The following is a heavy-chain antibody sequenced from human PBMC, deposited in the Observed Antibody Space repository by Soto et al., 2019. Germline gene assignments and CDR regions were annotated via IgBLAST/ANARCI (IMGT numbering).Heavy chain of an antibody. CDR3: ARLAEQWPTQSPRGHFDY. CDR1: GYSFTSYW. V-gene: IGHV5-51*01. D-gene: IGHD6-19*01. Sequence: GESLKISCKGSGYSFTSYWIGWVRQMPGKGLEWMGIIYPGDSDTRYSPSFQGQVTISADKSISTAYLQWSSLKASDTAMYYCARLAEQWPTQSPRGHFDYWGQGTLVTVSS. CDR2: IYPGDSDT. J-gene: IGHJ4*02.